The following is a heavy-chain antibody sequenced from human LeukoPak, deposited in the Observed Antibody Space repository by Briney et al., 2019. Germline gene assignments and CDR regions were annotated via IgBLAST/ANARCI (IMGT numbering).Heavy chain of an antibody. CDR2: ISGSGGST. Sequence: GGSLRLSCAASGFTFSSYAMSWVRQAPGKGLEWVSGISGSGGSTYYALSVKGRITISRDNSKNTLYLQMNSLRADDTALYYCAKGTLGSCSGAACYEFDNWGQGTLVTVSS. CDR1: GFTFSSYA. J-gene: IGHJ4*02. CDR3: AKGTLGSCSGAACYEFDN. V-gene: IGHV3-23*01. D-gene: IGHD2-2*01.